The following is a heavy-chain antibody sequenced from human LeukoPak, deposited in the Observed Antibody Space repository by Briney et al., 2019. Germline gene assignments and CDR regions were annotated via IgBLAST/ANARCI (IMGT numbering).Heavy chain of an antibody. D-gene: IGHD5-18*01. J-gene: IGHJ5*02. CDR3: ARSPSALAAFSS. V-gene: IGHV1-2*02. CDR2: INPHTGDT. CDR1: GYSFTAYF. Sequence: ASVKVSCRASGYSFTAYFMNWVRRAPGQGLEWVGWINPHTGDTNYAQNFQGRITLTRDSSTVYMDLSRLRSVDTAVYYCARSPSALAAFSSWGQGTLVTVSS.